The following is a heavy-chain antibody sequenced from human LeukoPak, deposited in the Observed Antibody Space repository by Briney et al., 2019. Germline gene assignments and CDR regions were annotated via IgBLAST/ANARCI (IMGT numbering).Heavy chain of an antibody. J-gene: IGHJ3*02. V-gene: IGHV3-30*04. Sequence: PGGSLRLSCAASGFTFSSYAMHWVRQAPGKGLEWVAVISYDGSNKYYADSVKGRFTISRDNSKNTLYLQMNSLRAEDTAVYYCAREWRRYDAFDIWGQGTMVTVSS. CDR3: AREWRRYDAFDI. D-gene: IGHD5-24*01. CDR2: ISYDGSNK. CDR1: GFTFSSYA.